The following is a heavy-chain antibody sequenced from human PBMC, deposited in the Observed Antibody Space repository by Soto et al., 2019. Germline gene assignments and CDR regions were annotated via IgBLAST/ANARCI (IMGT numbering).Heavy chain of an antibody. CDR2: IGTAGDT. D-gene: IGHD2-15*01. J-gene: IGHJ4*02. CDR1: GFTFSGFD. V-gene: IGHV3-13*01. Sequence: GGSLRLSCEASGFTFSGFDMHWVRQPTGKGLEWVSTIGTAGDTYYAVSVKGRFTISGDNAKNSLSLQMNSLRAGDTAVYFCARGQEVGAHFFDSWGQGTQVTAPQ. CDR3: ARGQEVGAHFFDS.